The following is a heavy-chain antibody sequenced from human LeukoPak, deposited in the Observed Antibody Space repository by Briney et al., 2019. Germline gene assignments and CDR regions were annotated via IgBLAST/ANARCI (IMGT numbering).Heavy chain of an antibody. D-gene: IGHD4-17*01. J-gene: IGHJ6*02. V-gene: IGHV4-39*07. CDR3: ARDRRREVTTNYYYYGMDV. CDR1: GGSISSSSYY. Sequence: SETLSLTCTVSGGSISSSSYYWGWIRQPPGKGLEWIGSIYYSGSTYYNPSLKSRVTISVDTSKNQFSLKLSSVTAADTAVYYCARDRRREVTTNYYYYGMDVWGQGTTVTVSS. CDR2: IYYSGST.